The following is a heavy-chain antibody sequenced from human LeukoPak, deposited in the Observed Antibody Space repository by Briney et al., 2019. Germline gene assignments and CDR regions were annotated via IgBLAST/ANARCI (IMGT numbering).Heavy chain of an antibody. J-gene: IGHJ4*02. D-gene: IGHD6-13*01. CDR3: ARHRGSSSWFDY. CDR1: GGSISRITYY. Sequence: SETLSLTCNVSGGSISRITYYWGWIRQPPGKGLEWIGSVYYSGTTYYNPSLKSRVTISIGTSKNQFSLKMSSVTAADTAVYYCARHRGSSSWFDYLGQGILVTVSS. CDR2: VYYSGTT. V-gene: IGHV4-39*01.